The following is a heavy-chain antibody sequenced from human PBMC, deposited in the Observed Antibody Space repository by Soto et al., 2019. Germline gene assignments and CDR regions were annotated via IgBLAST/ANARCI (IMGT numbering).Heavy chain of an antibody. D-gene: IGHD6-19*01. CDR2: ISAYNGNT. Sequence: QVQLVQSGAEVKKPGSSVKVSCKASGYTFTSYGITWVRQAPGQGLEWMGWISAYNGNTKYAQKLQGRVTMTTDTAASTAYMEVRSLKSDDTAVYYCERDLAVGLVDDWGQGTPVTVSS. CDR1: GYTFTSYG. V-gene: IGHV1-18*01. CDR3: ERDLAVGLVDD. J-gene: IGHJ4*02.